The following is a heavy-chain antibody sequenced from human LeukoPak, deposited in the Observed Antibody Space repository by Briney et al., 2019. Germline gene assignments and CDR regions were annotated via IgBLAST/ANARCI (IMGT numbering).Heavy chain of an antibody. CDR2: IYPSGST. V-gene: IGHV4-61*02. J-gene: IGHJ4*02. CDR1: GGSISSGSYY. Sequence: SETLSLTCTVSGGSISSGSYYWSWIRQPAGKGLEWIGRIYPSGSTNYNPSLKSRVIISVDTSKNQFSLKLSSVTAADTAVYFCARETNGYYDHWGQGTLVTVSS. CDR3: ARETNGYYDH. D-gene: IGHD3-22*01.